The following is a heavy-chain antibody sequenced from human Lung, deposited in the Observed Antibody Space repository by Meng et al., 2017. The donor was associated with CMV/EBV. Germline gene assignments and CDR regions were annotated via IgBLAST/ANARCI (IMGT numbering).Heavy chain of an antibody. D-gene: IGHD1-1*01. Sequence: QLQLQESAPGLVRPSETLSLTCSVSGGSISSSTYYWAWIRQPPGKGLEWIGSLYDSGSTYYHPSLKSRVTISVDTSRTYFSLKLRSVTAADTAVYYCARDLEYWGQGTLVTVSS. J-gene: IGHJ4*02. CDR2: LYDSGST. CDR3: ARDLEY. V-gene: IGHV4-39*07. CDR1: GGSISSSTYY.